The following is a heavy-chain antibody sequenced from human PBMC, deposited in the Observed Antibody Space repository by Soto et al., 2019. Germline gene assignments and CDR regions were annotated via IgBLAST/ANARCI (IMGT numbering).Heavy chain of an antibody. Sequence: QVQLVQSGAEVKKPGSSVKVSCKASGGTFSSYTISWVRQAPGQGLEWMGRIIPILGIANYAQKFQGRVTFTADKPASTAYMELSSLGFEDTAVYSGARGYDFWGGSQSIPCSAPWGQGTLVTVSS. V-gene: IGHV1-69*02. J-gene: IGHJ5*02. CDR2: IIPILGIA. CDR3: ARGYDFWGGSQSIPCSAP. CDR1: GGTFSSYT. D-gene: IGHD3-3*01.